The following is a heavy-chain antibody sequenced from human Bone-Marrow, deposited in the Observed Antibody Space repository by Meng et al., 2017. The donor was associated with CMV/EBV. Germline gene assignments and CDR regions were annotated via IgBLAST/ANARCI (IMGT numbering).Heavy chain of an antibody. V-gene: IGHV3-23*03. Sequence: GESLKISCAASGFNFSSYAMSWVRQAPGKGLEWVSVIYSGGSSTYYADSVKGRFTISRDNSKNTFYLQMNSLTAEDTAVYYCAKHLTARLRGADAFDIWGQGTIVTVSS. J-gene: IGHJ3*02. CDR3: AKHLTARLRGADAFDI. CDR1: GFNFSSYA. CDR2: IYSGGSST. D-gene: IGHD6-6*01.